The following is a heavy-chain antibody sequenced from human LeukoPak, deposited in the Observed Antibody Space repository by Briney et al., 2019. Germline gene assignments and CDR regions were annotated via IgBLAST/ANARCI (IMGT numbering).Heavy chain of an antibody. Sequence: GASVKVSCKVSGYTLTELSMHWVRQAPGHGLEWMGWISAYNGNTNYAQKLQGRVTMTTDTSTSTAYMELRSLRSDDTAVYYCARFRDSGSYSSGDYWGQGTLVTVSS. V-gene: IGHV1-18*01. CDR2: ISAYNGNT. CDR1: GYTLTELS. CDR3: ARFRDSGSYSSGDY. J-gene: IGHJ4*02. D-gene: IGHD1-26*01.